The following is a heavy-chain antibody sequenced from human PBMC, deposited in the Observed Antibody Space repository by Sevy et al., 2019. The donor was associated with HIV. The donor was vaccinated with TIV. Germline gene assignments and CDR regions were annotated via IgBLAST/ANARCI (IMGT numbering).Heavy chain of an antibody. CDR2: IRSKPYGGAT. CDR3: SRVPPPRLCSSASCYEGDYYYYGMDV. Sequence: GSLRLSCTTSGFTFGDYGMSWFRQAPGKGLEWIGFIRSKPYGGATEYAESVKGRFTISRDDSKSIASLQMSSLKTEDTAVYYCSRVPPPRLCSSASCYEGDYYYYGMDVWGQGTTVTVSS. D-gene: IGHD2-2*01. V-gene: IGHV3-49*03. J-gene: IGHJ6*02. CDR1: GFTFGDYG.